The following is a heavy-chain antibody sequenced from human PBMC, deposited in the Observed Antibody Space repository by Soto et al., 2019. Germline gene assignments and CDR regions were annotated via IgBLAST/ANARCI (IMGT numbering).Heavy chain of an antibody. CDR3: AKNAMSTVTRRGQYFDS. J-gene: IGHJ4*02. V-gene: IGHV3-23*01. CDR1: GFTFNTYA. CDR2: IGGGTGAT. D-gene: IGHD4-17*01. Sequence: EVQLLESGGGLVQPGGSLRLSCAASGFTFNTYAMSWVRQAPGEGLEWVSGIGGGTGATYNADSVKGRFIISRDNSKNTLYLQMNNLRVEDTAVYYCAKNAMSTVTRRGQYFDSWGQGTLVTVSS.